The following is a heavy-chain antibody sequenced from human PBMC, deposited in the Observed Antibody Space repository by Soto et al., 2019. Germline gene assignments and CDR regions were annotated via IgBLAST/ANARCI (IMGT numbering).Heavy chain of an antibody. J-gene: IGHJ5*02. V-gene: IGHV1-69*06. CDR2: IIPIFGTA. Sequence: QVQLVQSGAEVKKPGSSVKVSCKASGGTFSSYAISWVRQAPGQGLEWMGGIIPIFGTANYAQKFQGRVTITADKSTSTAYMELSSLRSEDTAVYYCARAPLVVPATTGGYDWFDPWGQGTLVTVSS. CDR1: GGTFSSYA. CDR3: ARAPLVVPATTGGYDWFDP. D-gene: IGHD2-2*01.